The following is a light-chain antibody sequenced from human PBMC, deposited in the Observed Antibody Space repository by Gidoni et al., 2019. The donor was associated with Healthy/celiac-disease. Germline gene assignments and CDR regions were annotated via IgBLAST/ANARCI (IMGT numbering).Light chain of an antibody. J-gene: IGKJ2*01. CDR2: AAS. Sequence: DIQMTQSPSSLSASVGDRVTITCRASQSIRSYLNWYQQKPGKAPKLLIYAASSLQSGVPSMFSGSGSGTDFTLTISSLQPEDVATYYCQQSYSTLPYTFGQGTKLEIK. CDR3: QQSYSTLPYT. CDR1: QSIRSY. V-gene: IGKV1-39*01.